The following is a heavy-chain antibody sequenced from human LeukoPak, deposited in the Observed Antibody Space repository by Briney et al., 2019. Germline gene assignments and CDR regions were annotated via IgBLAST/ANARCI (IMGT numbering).Heavy chain of an antibody. V-gene: IGHV3-23*01. CDR1: GFTFNTYA. J-gene: IGHJ4*02. D-gene: IGHD1-26*01. CDR3: ASSGELHFDY. CDR2: TSGSGGST. Sequence: GGSLRLSCAASGFTFNTYAMSWVRQAPGKGLEWVSATSGSGGSTYFADSVKGRFTISRDNSKNTLYLQMNSLRAEDTAVYYCASSGELHFDYWGQGTLVTVSS.